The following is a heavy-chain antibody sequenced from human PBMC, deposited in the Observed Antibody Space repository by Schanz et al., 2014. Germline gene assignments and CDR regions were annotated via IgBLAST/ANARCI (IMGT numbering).Heavy chain of an antibody. D-gene: IGHD2-2*02. CDR1: KNTFTSYS. V-gene: IGHV1-46*01. J-gene: IGHJ6*02. Sequence: QVQLVQSGAEVKKPGASVKVSCKASKNTFTSYSIHWVRQAPGQGLEWMGIINPRGDSTSNTQKFQGRVTMTRDTSTSTVFMELSSLRAEDTAVYYCAKHLYQYNYYGMDVWGQGTTVTVSS. CDR2: INPRGDST. CDR3: AKHLYQYNYYGMDV.